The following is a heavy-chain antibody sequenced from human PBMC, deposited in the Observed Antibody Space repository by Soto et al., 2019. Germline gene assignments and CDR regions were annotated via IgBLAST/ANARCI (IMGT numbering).Heavy chain of an antibody. D-gene: IGHD2-21*02. CDR3: AKDNGGNSDTYYYYGMDV. CDR1: GFTFDDYA. CDR2: ISWNSGSI. Sequence: EVRLVESGGGLVQPGRSLRLSCAASGFTFDDYAMHWVRQAPGKGLEWVSGISWNSGSIGYADSVKGRFTISRDNAKNSLYLKMNSLRAEDTALYYCAKDNGGNSDTYYYYGMDVWGQGTTVTVSS. J-gene: IGHJ6*02. V-gene: IGHV3-9*01.